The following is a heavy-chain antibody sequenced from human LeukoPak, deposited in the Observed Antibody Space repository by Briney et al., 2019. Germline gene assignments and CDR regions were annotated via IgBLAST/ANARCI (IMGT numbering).Heavy chain of an antibody. D-gene: IGHD3-16*01. J-gene: IGHJ6*02. V-gene: IGHV3-30*18. Sequence: GRSLRLSCAASGFTFSSYGMHCVRQAPGKGLEWVAVISYDGSNKYYADSVKGRFTISRDNSKNTLYLQMNSLRAEDTAVYYCAKDLGESYYYGMDVWGQGTTVTVSS. CDR3: AKDLGESYYYGMDV. CDR2: ISYDGSNK. CDR1: GFTFSSYG.